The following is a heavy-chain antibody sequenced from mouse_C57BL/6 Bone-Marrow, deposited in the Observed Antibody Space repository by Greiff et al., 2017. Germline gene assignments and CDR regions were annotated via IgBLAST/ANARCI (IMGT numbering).Heavy chain of an antibody. D-gene: IGHD1-1*01. V-gene: IGHV5-4*01. Sequence: EVQRVESGGGLVKPGGSLKLSCAASGFTFSSYAMSWVRQTPEKRLEWVATISDGGSYTYYPDNVKGRFTISRDNAKNNLYLQRSHLKSEDTAMYYCARGIKDGSSFYAMDYWGQGTSVTVSS. CDR2: ISDGGSYT. CDR3: ARGIKDGSSFYAMDY. J-gene: IGHJ4*01. CDR1: GFTFSSYA.